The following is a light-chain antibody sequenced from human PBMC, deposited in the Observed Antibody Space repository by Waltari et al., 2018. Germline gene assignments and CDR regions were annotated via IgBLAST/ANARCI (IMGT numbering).Light chain of an antibody. J-gene: IGLJ3*02. CDR3: QSYDFSMSAL. V-gene: IGLV1-40*01. CDR2: GFT. CDR1: ASNIGAGFD. Sequence: QSVLTQPPSVSGAPGQRVTISCTGSASNIGAGFDVHWYQQFPGTAPKLLISGFTNRPPGVPERFSGSQSGTSASLAITGLHAEDEADYYCQSYDFSMSALFGGGTKLTVL.